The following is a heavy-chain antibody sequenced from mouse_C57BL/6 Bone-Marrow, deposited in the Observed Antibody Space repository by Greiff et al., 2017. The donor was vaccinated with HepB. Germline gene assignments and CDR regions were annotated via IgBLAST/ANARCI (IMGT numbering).Heavy chain of an antibody. CDR3: AREDFYYFDY. V-gene: IGHV3-6*01. J-gene: IGHJ2*01. CDR1: GYSITSGYY. Sequence: EVKLMESGPGLVKPSQSLSLTCSVTGYSITSGYYWNWIRQFPGNKLEWMGYISYDGSNNYNPSLKNRISITRDTSKNQFFLKLNSVTTEDTATYYCAREDFYYFDYWGQGTTLTVSS. CDR2: ISYDGSN.